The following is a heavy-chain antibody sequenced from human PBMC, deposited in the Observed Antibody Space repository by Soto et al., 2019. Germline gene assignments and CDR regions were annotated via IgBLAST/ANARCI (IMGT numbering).Heavy chain of an antibody. CDR3: AKSVVTAQNWYFDL. J-gene: IGHJ2*01. Sequence: QVQLVQSGAEVKKPGASVKISCKTSGYTFTYYAIHWVRQAPGQGLEWMGWINGGNGKKKYSEKFQGRVTITRDTSADTAHMELSSLRSEDTAIYYCAKSVVTAQNWYFDLWGRGTLVTVSS. V-gene: IGHV1-3*01. D-gene: IGHD2-21*02. CDR2: INGGNGKK. CDR1: GYTFTYYA.